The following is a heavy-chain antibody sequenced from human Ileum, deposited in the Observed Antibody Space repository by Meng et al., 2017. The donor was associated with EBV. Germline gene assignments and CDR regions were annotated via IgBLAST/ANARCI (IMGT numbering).Heavy chain of an antibody. V-gene: IGHV4-4*02. J-gene: IGHJ4*02. D-gene: IGHD3-10*01. CDR1: DPYITNNCW. CDR2: IYYSGNT. Sequence: SAPGPGQPSGTLSPAWLVSDPYITNNCWWSWVPQHPGKGLEWIGEIYYSGNTYYNPSLKSRVTISVDKSNNQFSLRLSSVTAADTAVYYCARGGSGYYYGSGFDYWGQGTLVTVSS. CDR3: ARGGSGYYYGSGFDY.